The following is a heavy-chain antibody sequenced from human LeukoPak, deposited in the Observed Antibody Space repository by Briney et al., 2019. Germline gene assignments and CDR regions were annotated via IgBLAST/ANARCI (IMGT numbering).Heavy chain of an antibody. D-gene: IGHD6-13*01. J-gene: IGHJ6*03. V-gene: IGHV4-39*01. Sequence: RSSETLSLTCTVSGGSISSSSYYWGWIRQPPGKGLEWIGSIYYSGSTYYNPSLKSRVTISVDTSKNQFSLKLSSVTAADTAVYYCARPPPPIAAAGTLKGRDYYYYYMDVWGKGTTVTVSS. CDR2: IYYSGST. CDR1: GGSISSSSYY. CDR3: ARPPPPIAAAGTLKGRDYYYYYMDV.